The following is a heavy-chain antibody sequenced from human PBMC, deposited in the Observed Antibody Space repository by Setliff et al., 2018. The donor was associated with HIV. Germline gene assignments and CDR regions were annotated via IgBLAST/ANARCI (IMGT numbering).Heavy chain of an antibody. V-gene: IGHV3-7*01. D-gene: IGHD2-2*01. J-gene: IGHJ6*02. CDR2: IKEDGSEK. CDR3: ARRRTSSTSVTGMDV. CDR1: EFTYNKYW. Sequence: PGGSLRLSCAASEFTYNKYWMSWVRQAPGKGLEWVANIKEDGSEKYYVDSVKGRFTISRDNAKNSLYLQMNSLRAEDTAVYYCARRRTSSTSVTGMDVWGQGTTVTVSS.